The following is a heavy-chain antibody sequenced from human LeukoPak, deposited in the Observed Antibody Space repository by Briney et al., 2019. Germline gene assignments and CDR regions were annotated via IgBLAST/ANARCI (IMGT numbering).Heavy chain of an antibody. CDR1: GYTFSSYG. J-gene: IGHJ4*02. Sequence: ASVKVSCKASGYTFSSYGISWGRQAPGQGLEWMGWISAYNGKTNYAQKLQGRGTMTTDTSTSTAYMEVRSLRSDDTAVYYCARGLTPPLRNYYDSMELNYWGQGTLVTVSS. CDR3: ARGLTPPLRNYYDSMELNY. V-gene: IGHV1-18*01. CDR2: ISAYNGKT. D-gene: IGHD3-22*01.